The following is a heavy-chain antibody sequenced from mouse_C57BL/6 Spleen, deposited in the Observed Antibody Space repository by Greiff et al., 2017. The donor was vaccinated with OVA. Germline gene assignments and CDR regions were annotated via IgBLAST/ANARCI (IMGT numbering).Heavy chain of an antibody. CDR2: IHPSDSDT. CDR3: AIHYGSQGYFDY. D-gene: IGHD1-1*01. CDR1: GYTFTSYW. J-gene: IGHJ2*01. Sequence: QVQLQQPGAELVKPGASVKVSCKASGYTFTSYWMHWVKQRPGQGLEWIGRIHPSDSDTNYNQKFRGKATLTVDKSSSTAYMQLSSLTSEDSAVYYCAIHYGSQGYFDYWGQGTTLTVSS. V-gene: IGHV1-74*01.